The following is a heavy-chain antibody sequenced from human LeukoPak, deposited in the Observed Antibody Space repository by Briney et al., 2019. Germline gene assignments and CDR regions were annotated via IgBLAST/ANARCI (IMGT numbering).Heavy chain of an antibody. J-gene: IGHJ4*01. CDR3: ARWYCSSGTCYYLDY. D-gene: IGHD2-2*01. CDR2: IYYTGST. Sequence: PSETLSLTCTVSGGSINNYYWSWVRQPPGAGLEWLAYIYYTGSTNYNPSLKTRLTISVDTSKNQFSLRLNSVTAADTAVYYCARWYCSSGTCYYLDYWGHGTLVTVSS. V-gene: IGHV4-59*08. CDR1: GGSINNYY.